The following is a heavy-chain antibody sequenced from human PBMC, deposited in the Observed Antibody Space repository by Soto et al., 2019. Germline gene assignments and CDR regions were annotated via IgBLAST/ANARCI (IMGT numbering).Heavy chain of an antibody. Sequence: SETLSLTCTVSDASISSSAFHWGWIRQPPGKGLAWIGNIYSSGSTYYNPSLEGRITISVDTSKNQFSLRLSSVTAADTAVYYCARRSQLGYSFDYWGQGTLVTVSS. CDR2: IYSSGST. CDR3: ARRSQLGYSFDY. J-gene: IGHJ4*02. CDR1: DASISSSAFH. D-gene: IGHD3-16*01. V-gene: IGHV4-39*01.